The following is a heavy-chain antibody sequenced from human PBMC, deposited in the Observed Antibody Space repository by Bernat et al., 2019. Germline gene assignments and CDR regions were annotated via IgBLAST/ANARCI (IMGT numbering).Heavy chain of an antibody. V-gene: IGHV3-15*01. CDR3: TTVGGYCSGGSCYSRV. D-gene: IGHD2-15*01. Sequence: EVQLVKSGGGLVKPGGSLRLSCAASGFTFSNAWMSWVRQAPGKGLEWVGRIKSKTDGGTTDYAAPVKGRFTISRDDSKNTLYLQMNSLKTEDTAVYYCTTVGGYCSGGSCYSRVWGQGTMVTVSS. CDR1: GFTFSNAW. J-gene: IGHJ3*01. CDR2: IKSKTDGGTT.